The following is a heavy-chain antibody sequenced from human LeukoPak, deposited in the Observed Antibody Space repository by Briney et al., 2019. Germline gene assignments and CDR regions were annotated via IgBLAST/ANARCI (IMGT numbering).Heavy chain of an antibody. D-gene: IGHD2-2*01. V-gene: IGHV3-49*04. CDR1: GFTFGDYA. CDR3: TRSGGVVVVPAARRTGFDP. J-gene: IGHJ5*02. CDR2: IRSKAYGGTT. Sequence: GGSLRLSCTVSGFTFGDYAMSWVRQAPGKGLEWVGFIRSKAYGGTTEYAASVKGRFTISRDDSKSIAYLQMNSLKTEDTAVYYCTRSGGVVVVPAARRTGFDPWGQGTLVTVSS.